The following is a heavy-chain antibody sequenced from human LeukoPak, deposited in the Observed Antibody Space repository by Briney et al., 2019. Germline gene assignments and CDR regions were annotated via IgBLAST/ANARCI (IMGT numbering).Heavy chain of an antibody. CDR3: ARAPTVLVGYCSSSSCQADY. CDR1: GFSISSYN. V-gene: IGHV3-21*01. Sequence: GGSLRLSCVVSGFSISSYNMNWVRQAPGKGLEWVSAIDPSSTYIYYADSVKGRFTISRDNAENSLYLQMNSLRVEDTTVYYCARAPTVLVGYCSSSSCQADYWGQGTLVTVSS. D-gene: IGHD2-2*01. J-gene: IGHJ4*02. CDR2: IDPSSTYI.